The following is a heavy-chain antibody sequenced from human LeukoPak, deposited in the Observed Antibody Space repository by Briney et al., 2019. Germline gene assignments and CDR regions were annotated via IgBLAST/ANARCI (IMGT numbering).Heavy chain of an antibody. V-gene: IGHV1-8*03. D-gene: IGHD3-3*01. Sequence: GASVKVSCKASGYTFTGYYMHWVRQAPGQGLEWMGRINPNSGNTGYAQKFQGRVTITRNTSISTAYMELSSLRSEDTAVYYCAREAVTIFGVVNRVMDVWGKGTTVTVSS. CDR3: AREAVTIFGVVNRVMDV. J-gene: IGHJ6*03. CDR2: INPNSGNT. CDR1: GYTFTGYY.